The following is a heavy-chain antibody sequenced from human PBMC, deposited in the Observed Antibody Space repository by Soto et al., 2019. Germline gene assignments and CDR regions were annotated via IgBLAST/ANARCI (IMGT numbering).Heavy chain of an antibody. Sequence: PGGSLRLSCEASGLTFSRYWMTWVRQAPGKGLEWVAVISYDGSNKYYADSVKGRFTISRDNSKNTLYLQMNSLRAEDTAVYYCARESPQGYFDYWGQGTLVTVSS. CDR1: GLTFSRYW. CDR2: ISYDGSNK. J-gene: IGHJ4*02. V-gene: IGHV3-30-3*01. CDR3: ARESPQGYFDY.